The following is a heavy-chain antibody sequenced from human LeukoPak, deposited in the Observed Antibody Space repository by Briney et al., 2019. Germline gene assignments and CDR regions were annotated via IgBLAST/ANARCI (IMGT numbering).Heavy chain of an antibody. V-gene: IGHV4-59*08. CDR1: GDSISTYY. CDR3: ARHGPLYDIWSAQFYFDY. D-gene: IGHD3-3*01. J-gene: IGHJ4*02. Sequence: PSETLSLTCTVSGDSISTYYWSWIRQPPGKRLEWIGYIYFSGTTNYNPSLKSRVTISVDTSKNQFSLRLSSVTAADTALYYCARHGPLYDIWSAQFYFDYRGQGTLVTVSS. CDR2: IYFSGTT.